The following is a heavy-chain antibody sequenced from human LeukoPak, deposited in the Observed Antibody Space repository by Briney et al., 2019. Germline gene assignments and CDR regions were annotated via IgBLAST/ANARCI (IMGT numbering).Heavy chain of an antibody. CDR1: GATFTSYA. D-gene: IGHD1-26*01. Sequence: SVKVSCTASGATFTSYAISWVRQAPGQGLEWMGGFIPIFGAANYAQKFQGRVTITLDQSPSTAYMELGRLRSEDTAVYYCGRHSMSFVRAKLTANWFDPWGQGPLVTVPS. CDR2: FIPIFGAA. V-gene: IGHV1-69*13. J-gene: IGHJ5*02. CDR3: GRHSMSFVRAKLTANWFDP.